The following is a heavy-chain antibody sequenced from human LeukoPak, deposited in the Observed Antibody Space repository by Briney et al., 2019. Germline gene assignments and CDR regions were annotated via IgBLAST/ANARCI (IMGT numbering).Heavy chain of an antibody. CDR2: ISYDGSNK. Sequence: GGSLRLSCAASGFTFSSYGMHWVRQAPGKGLEWVAVISYDGSNKYYADSVKGRFTISRDNSKNTLYLQMNSLRVEDTAVYYCAKDRKTLTSLWFGEFFGMDVWGQGTTVTVSS. CDR3: AKDRKTLTSLWFGEFFGMDV. V-gene: IGHV3-30*18. D-gene: IGHD3-10*01. J-gene: IGHJ6*02. CDR1: GFTFSSYG.